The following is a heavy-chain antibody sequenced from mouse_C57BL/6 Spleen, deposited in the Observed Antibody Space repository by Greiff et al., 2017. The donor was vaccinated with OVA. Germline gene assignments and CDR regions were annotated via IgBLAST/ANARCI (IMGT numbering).Heavy chain of an antibody. J-gene: IGHJ1*03. CDR3: ARNDGSSYWYFDV. CDR1: GFSLPCYA. Sequence: QVQLKESGPGLVAPSQCLSITCTVSGFSLPCYAISWVRPPPGQGLEWLGVVWTGGGTNYNSALKSRLSISKDNSKSQVFLKMNSLQTDDTARYYCARNDGSSYWYFDVWGTGTTVTVSS. D-gene: IGHD1-1*01. V-gene: IGHV2-9-1*01. CDR2: VWTGGGT.